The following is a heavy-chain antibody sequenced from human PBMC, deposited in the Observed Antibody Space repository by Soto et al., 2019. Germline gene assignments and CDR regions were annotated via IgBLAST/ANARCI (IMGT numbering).Heavy chain of an antibody. D-gene: IGHD2-21*02. Sequence: QVQLVQSGAEVKKPGSSVKVSCKASGGTFSSYTSSWVRQAPGQGLEWMGRIIPILGIANYAQKFQGRVTITADKSTSTAYMELSSLRSEDTAVYYCASIAVVTASVAAFDIWGQGTMVTVSS. CDR2: IIPILGIA. J-gene: IGHJ3*02. CDR1: GGTFSSYT. CDR3: ASIAVVTASVAAFDI. V-gene: IGHV1-69*02.